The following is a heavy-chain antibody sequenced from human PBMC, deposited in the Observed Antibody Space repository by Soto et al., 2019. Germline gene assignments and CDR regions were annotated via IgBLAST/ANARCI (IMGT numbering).Heavy chain of an antibody. CDR3: ASDFCVGYCSDDYFYNAMDV. D-gene: IGHD2-21*02. CDR2: IYYSGST. V-gene: IGHV4-61*01. CDR1: GGSVSSGSYY. J-gene: IGHJ6*02. Sequence: QVQLQASGPGLVKPSETLSLTCTVSGGSVSSGSYYWSWIRQPPGKGLEWIGQIYYSGSTNYNPSRTSRITLSVDTSKNQFALELTSVTAADTAVYYCASDFCVGYCSDDYFYNAMDVWGQGTTVTVSS.